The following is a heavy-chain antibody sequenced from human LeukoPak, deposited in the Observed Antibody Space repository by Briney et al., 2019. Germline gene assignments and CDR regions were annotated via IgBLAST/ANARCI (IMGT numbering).Heavy chain of an antibody. CDR1: GFTFSNYG. CDR2: IWHDGSKQ. Sequence: GGSLRPSCAASGFTFSNYGMHWVRQAPGKGLEWVAVIWHDGSKQYYADSVKGRFTISRDNSKNTLSLQMNSLRAEDTAVYYCARDPYYYGSGSYWRFDYWGQGTLVTVSS. J-gene: IGHJ4*02. V-gene: IGHV3-33*08. CDR3: ARDPYYYGSGSYWRFDY. D-gene: IGHD3-10*01.